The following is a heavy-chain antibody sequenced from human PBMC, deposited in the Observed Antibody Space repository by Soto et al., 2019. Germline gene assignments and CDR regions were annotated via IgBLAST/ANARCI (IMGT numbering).Heavy chain of an antibody. D-gene: IGHD6-19*01. V-gene: IGHV3-74*01. Sequence: EVQLVESGGGLVQPGGSLRLSCTTSGFTFGNYWMHWVRQAPGEGLVWVSRINSDGSNTIYADSVKGRFTVSRDNAKNTRYLEMNSLRVEDTAVYYCVRIEQWLDPFFDYWGQGTLVTVSS. J-gene: IGHJ4*02. CDR3: VRIEQWLDPFFDY. CDR1: GFTFGNYW. CDR2: INSDGSNT.